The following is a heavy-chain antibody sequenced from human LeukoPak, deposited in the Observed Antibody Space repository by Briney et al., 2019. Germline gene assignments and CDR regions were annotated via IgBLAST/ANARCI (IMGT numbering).Heavy chain of an antibody. Sequence: ASVKVSCKASGYTFSTYYMHWVRQAPGQGLEWMGIIDPTGGGTSHAQKFQGRVTMTRDTSTSTVYMELSSLRSEDTAVYYCARPTALGMYCFDYWGQGTLVTVSS. CDR3: ARPTALGMYCFDY. CDR1: GYTFSTYY. V-gene: IGHV1-46*03. D-gene: IGHD5-18*01. CDR2: IDPTGGGT. J-gene: IGHJ4*02.